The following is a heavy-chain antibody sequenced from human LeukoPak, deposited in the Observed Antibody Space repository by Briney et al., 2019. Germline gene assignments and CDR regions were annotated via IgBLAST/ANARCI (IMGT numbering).Heavy chain of an antibody. CDR3: ARVEASGYDYGAFDY. Sequence: GGSLRLSCAASGFIFNRYWMSWVRQAPGKELQCVANIKQDGSAKYYVDSVKGRFTISRDNAKNSLYLQMNSLRAEDTAVYYCARVEASGYDYGAFDYWGQGTLVTVSS. J-gene: IGHJ4*02. CDR1: GFIFNRYW. CDR2: IKQDGSAK. D-gene: IGHD5-12*01. V-gene: IGHV3-7*01.